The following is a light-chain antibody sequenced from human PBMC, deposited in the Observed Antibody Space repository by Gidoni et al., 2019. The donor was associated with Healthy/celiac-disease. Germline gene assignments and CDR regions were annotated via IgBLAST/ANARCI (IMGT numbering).Light chain of an antibody. CDR3: QQYNNWPPLT. J-gene: IGKJ4*01. V-gene: IGKV3-15*01. Sequence: EIVMTQSPATLSVSPGERATLSCRASQSVSSNVAWCQQKPGQAPRLLIYGASTRATGIPAMFSGSVSGTEFTLTISSLQSEDFAVYYCQQYNNWPPLTFGGGTKVEIK. CDR1: QSVSSN. CDR2: GAS.